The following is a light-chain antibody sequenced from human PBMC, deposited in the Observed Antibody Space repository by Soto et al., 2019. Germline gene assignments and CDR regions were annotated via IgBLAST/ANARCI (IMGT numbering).Light chain of an antibody. CDR3: QSYDSSLSAWV. CDR2: DNN. J-gene: IGLJ3*02. Sequence: QPVLTQPPSVSGAPGQRVTISCTGSSSNIGAGYDVHWYQQLPGTPPKLLIYDNNNRPSGVPDRCSGSKSGTSASLAITGLQAEDEADYYCQSYDSSLSAWVFGGGTKLTVL. V-gene: IGLV1-40*01. CDR1: SSNIGAGYD.